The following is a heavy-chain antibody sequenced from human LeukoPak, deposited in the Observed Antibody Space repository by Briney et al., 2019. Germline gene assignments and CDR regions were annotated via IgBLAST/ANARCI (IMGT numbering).Heavy chain of an antibody. D-gene: IGHD6-6*01. Sequence: SETLSLTCTVSGCSISSSRYYWGWIRQPPGKGLEWIGNIYYSGSTYYNPSLKRRVTVSVDTSKNQFSLNLSSVTAADTAVYYCAREGAARNFDYWGQGILVTVS. CDR3: AREGAARNFDY. V-gene: IGHV4-39*07. J-gene: IGHJ4*02. CDR1: GCSISSSRYY. CDR2: IYYSGST.